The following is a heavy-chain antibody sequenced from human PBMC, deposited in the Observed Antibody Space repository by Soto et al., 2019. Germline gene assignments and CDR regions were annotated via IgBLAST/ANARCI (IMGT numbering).Heavy chain of an antibody. V-gene: IGHV3-53*04. Sequence: RLSCGVWEVSSSSSYRSCVSKAQEKGLEWVSVFYSGGTTYYADSVKGRFTISRHSSNNTLYLQMNSLGPEDTAVYYCVDPVRDLACWAQGTVVPVSP. CDR2: FYSGGTT. J-gene: IGHJ4*02. D-gene: IGHD3-10*01. CDR3: VDPVRDLAC. CDR1: EVSSSSSY.